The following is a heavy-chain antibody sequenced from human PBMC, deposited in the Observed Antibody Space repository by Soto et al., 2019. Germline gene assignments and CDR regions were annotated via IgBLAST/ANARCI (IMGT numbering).Heavy chain of an antibody. D-gene: IGHD4-4*01. Sequence: LRLSCAASGFTFSSYSMNWVRQAPGKGLEWVSYISSSSSTIYYADSVKGRFTISRDNAKNSLYLQMNSLRDEDTAVYYCARDRRDDYSRWFDPWGQGTLVTVSS. J-gene: IGHJ5*02. CDR3: ARDRRDDYSRWFDP. CDR1: GFTFSSYS. V-gene: IGHV3-48*02. CDR2: ISSSSSTI.